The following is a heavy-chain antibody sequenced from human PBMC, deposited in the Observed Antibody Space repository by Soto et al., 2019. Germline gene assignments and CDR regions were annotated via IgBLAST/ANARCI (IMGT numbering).Heavy chain of an antibody. J-gene: IGHJ4*02. CDR3: ARSPGGGELLLAWTFDY. D-gene: IGHD1-26*01. CDR1: GYTFTSYD. Sequence: QVQLVQSGAEVKKPGASVKVSCKASGYTFTSYDISWVRQAPGQGLEWMGWISAYNGHTNYAQKFQGRVTMTTDTSTSTVYMELRSLRSDDTAVYYCARSPGGGELLLAWTFDYWGQGTLVTVSS. CDR2: ISAYNGHT. V-gene: IGHV1-18*01.